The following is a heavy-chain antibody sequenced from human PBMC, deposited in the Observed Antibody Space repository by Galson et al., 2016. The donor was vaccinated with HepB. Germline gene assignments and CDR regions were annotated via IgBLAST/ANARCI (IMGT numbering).Heavy chain of an antibody. V-gene: IGHV3-23*01. CDR2: ISGDGVHT. CDR1: GFTFGTYA. CDR3: ARRNGYPLYYYFDY. D-gene: IGHD1-1*01. J-gene: IGHJ4*02. Sequence: SLRLSCAASGFTFGTYAMCWVRQAPGRGLECVSSISGDGVHTYYAYSVRGRFAISRDNSKNTLYLQMSSLSAEDTAVYYCARRNGYPLYYYFDYWSRGTLVSVSS.